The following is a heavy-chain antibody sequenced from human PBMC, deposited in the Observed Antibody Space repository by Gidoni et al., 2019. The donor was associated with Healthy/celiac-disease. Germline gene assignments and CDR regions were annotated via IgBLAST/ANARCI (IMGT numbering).Heavy chain of an antibody. J-gene: IGHJ4*02. Sequence: EVQLVESGGGLVQPGRSLRISCAASGFTFDDYAMHWVRQDPGKGLEWVSGISWNSGSIGYADSVKGRFTISRDNAKNSLYLQMNSLRAEDTALYYCAKDKGWNGATHTSFDYWGQGTLVTVSS. CDR1: GFTFDDYA. CDR2: ISWNSGSI. V-gene: IGHV3-9*01. CDR3: AKDKGWNGATHTSFDY. D-gene: IGHD1-26*01.